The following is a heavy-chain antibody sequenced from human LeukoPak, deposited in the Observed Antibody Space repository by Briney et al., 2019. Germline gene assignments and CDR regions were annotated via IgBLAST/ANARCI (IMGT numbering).Heavy chain of an antibody. Sequence: GASVKVSCKASGYTFTSYYMHWVRQAPGQGLEWMGIINPSGGSTSYAQKFQGRVTMTRDTSTSTVYMELSSLRSEDTAVYYCARDGGYYDSSGYRGPEALYYFDYWGQGTLVTVSS. J-gene: IGHJ4*02. CDR2: INPSGGST. CDR1: GYTFTSYY. D-gene: IGHD3-22*01. V-gene: IGHV1-46*01. CDR3: ARDGGYYDSSGYRGPEALYYFDY.